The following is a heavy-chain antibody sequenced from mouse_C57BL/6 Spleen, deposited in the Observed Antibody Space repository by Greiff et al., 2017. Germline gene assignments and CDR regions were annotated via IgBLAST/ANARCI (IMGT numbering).Heavy chain of an antibody. V-gene: IGHV1-82*01. CDR3: ARVDYDFDY. J-gene: IGHJ2*01. Sequence: VQLQQSGPELVKPGASVKISYKASGYAFSSSWMNWVKQRPGKGLEWIGRIYPGDGDTNYNGKFKGKATLTADKSSSTAYMRLSSLTSEDSAVYFCARVDYDFDYWGQGTTLTVSS. CDR2: IYPGDGDT. D-gene: IGHD1-1*02. CDR1: GYAFSSSW.